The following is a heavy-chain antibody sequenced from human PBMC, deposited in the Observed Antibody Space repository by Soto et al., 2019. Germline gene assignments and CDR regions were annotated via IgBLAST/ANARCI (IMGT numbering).Heavy chain of an antibody. CDR2: ISGSGGST. CDR1: GFTFSSYA. J-gene: IGHJ4*02. CDR3: ARYDHGDYVRVTDY. V-gene: IGHV3-23*01. D-gene: IGHD4-17*01. Sequence: SLRLSCAVSGFTFSSYAMSWVRQAPGKGLEWVSAISGSGGSTYYADSVKGRFTISRDNSKNTLYLQMNSLRADDTAVYFCARYDHGDYVRVTDYWGQGTLVTVSS.